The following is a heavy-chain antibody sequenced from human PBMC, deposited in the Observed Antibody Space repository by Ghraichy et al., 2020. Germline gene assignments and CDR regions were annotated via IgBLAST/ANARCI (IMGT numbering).Heavy chain of an antibody. CDR3: ARGKYYSVFGQSRERGWFDP. V-gene: IGHV4-31*03. J-gene: IGHJ5*02. D-gene: IGHD3-16*01. CDR2: IYYSGST. CDR1: GGSISRSDY. Sequence: SETLSLTCTFSGGSISRSDYWNWIRQHPGKGLEWIGYIYYSGSTYYNPSLRSRVTISVDTSKNQLSLKLSSVTAADTAVYYCARGKYYSVFGQSRERGWFDPWGQGTLVTVSS.